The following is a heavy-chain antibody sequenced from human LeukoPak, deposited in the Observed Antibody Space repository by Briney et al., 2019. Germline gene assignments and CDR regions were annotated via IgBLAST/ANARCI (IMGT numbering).Heavy chain of an antibody. CDR1: DGSFSGYY. D-gene: IGHD2-2*01. CDR2: INHSGST. J-gene: IGHJ5*02. Sequence: SETLSLTCAVSDGSFSGYYWSWIRQPPGKGLEWIGEINHSGSTNYNPSLKGRVTISVDTSKNQYSLKLSSVTAADTAVYYGARGIVVVPAARRWFDPWGQGTLVTVSS. V-gene: IGHV4-34*01. CDR3: ARGIVVVPAARRWFDP.